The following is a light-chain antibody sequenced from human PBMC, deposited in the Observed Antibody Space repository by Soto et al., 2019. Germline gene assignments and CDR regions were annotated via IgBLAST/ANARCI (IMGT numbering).Light chain of an antibody. J-gene: IGLJ1*01. CDR3: ISYTSSSTSYV. Sequence: QAALTQPAAVSGSPGQSITISCTGTSTDVNGHNYVSWYQQHPGKAPKVMIYEVTNRPSGISHRFSGSKSGSTASLTLSGLQAEDEADYYCISYTSSSTSYVFGTGPKVTVL. CDR1: STDVNGHNY. CDR2: EVT. V-gene: IGLV2-14*01.